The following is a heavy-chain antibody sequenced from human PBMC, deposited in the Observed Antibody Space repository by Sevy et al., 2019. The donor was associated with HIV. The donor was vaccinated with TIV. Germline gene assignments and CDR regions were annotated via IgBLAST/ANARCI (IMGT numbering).Heavy chain of an antibody. CDR1: GYTFTSYG. V-gene: IGHV1-18*01. Sequence: ASVKVSCKASGYTFTSYGISWVRQAPGQGLEWMGWISAYNGNTNYAQKLQGRVTMTTDTSTGTAYMELRGLGSDDTAGYYCALSSGYYGWFDPWGQGTLVTVSS. CDR3: ALSSGYYGWFDP. CDR2: ISAYNGNT. D-gene: IGHD3-22*01. J-gene: IGHJ5*02.